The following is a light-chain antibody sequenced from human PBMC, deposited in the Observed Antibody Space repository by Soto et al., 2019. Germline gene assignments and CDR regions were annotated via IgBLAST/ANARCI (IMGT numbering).Light chain of an antibody. J-gene: IGKJ2*01. CDR1: QSINHY. Sequence: DIQMTQSPSSLSASVGDRVTITCRASQSINHYLNWYQQKPGKAPNLLIFAASSLHTGVPSRFSGSGSGTDFTLTINSPQPEDFATYSCQQSYNAPYTFGQGTKLEIK. V-gene: IGKV1-39*01. CDR3: QQSYNAPYT. CDR2: AAS.